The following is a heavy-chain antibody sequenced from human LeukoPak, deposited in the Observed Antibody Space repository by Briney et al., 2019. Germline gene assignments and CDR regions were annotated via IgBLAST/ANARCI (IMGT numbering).Heavy chain of an antibody. CDR3: AKGKDC. V-gene: IGHV3-23*01. CDR1: GFTFSSYS. CDR2: FGAGT. J-gene: IGHJ4*02. Sequence: GGSLRLSCAASGFTFSSYSMNWVRQPPGKGLEWVSSFGAGTYYADSVKGRFTISRDNSKNTLYLQMNSLRADDTAVYYCAKGKDCWGQGTLVTVSS.